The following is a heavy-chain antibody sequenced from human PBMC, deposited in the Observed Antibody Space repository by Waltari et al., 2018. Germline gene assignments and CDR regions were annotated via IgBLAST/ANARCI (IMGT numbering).Heavy chain of an antibody. V-gene: IGHV3-30*03. J-gene: IGHJ6*02. D-gene: IGHD6-13*01. CDR2: ISYDGSNK. Sequence: QVQLVESGAGVVHPGSSLTLSCAASGFTLSSYGMHWVRPAPGKGLEWVAVISYDGSNKYYADSVKGRFTISRDNSKNTLYLQMNSLRAEDTAVYYCVSAADVYYYYYGMDVWGQGTTVTVSS. CDR3: VSAADVYYYYYGMDV. CDR1: GFTLSSYG.